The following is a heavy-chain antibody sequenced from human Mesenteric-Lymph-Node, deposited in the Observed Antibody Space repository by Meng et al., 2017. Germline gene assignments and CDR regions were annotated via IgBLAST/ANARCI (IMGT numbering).Heavy chain of an antibody. CDR1: GYTFTRLA. CDR3: ARGYSSGWLFDY. V-gene: IGHV1-69*09. D-gene: IGHD6-19*01. CDR2: IIPTLGIA. Sequence: QVQLVQSGAGLKKAGAPVKVSCKHSGYTFTRLAMNWVRQAPGQGLEWMGRIIPTLGIANYAQKFQGRVTITADKSTSTAYMELSSLRSEDTAVYYCARGYSSGWLFDYWGQGTLVTVSS. J-gene: IGHJ4*02.